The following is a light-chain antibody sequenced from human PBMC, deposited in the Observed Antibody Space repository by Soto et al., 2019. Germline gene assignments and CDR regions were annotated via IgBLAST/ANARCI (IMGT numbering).Light chain of an antibody. J-gene: IGKJ3*01. CDR2: SAS. Sequence: EIVMTQSPATLSVSPGGRATLSGRGSQSIRDTLAWYQQKPGQAPRVLIYSASRRATGFPGRFSGSGSGTEFTLTISSLKSEDFAIDYCQQYNNWTPVFGPGTKVDIK. CDR3: QQYNNWTPV. CDR1: QSIRDT. V-gene: IGKV3-15*01.